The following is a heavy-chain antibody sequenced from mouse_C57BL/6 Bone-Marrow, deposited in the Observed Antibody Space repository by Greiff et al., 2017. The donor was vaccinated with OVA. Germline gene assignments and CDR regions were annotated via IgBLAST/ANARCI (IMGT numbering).Heavy chain of an antibody. V-gene: IGHV5-6-4*01. J-gene: IGHJ1*03. Sequence: FTISRDNARNTLYLQMSSLKSEDTAMYYCTRDSNYVYFDVWGTGTTVTVSS. CDR3: TRDSNYVYFDV. D-gene: IGHD2-5*01.